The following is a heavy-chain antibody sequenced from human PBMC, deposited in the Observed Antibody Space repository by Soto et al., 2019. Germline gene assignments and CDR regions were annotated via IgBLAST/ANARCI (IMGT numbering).Heavy chain of an antibody. D-gene: IGHD3-22*01. CDR1: GGSISSGAYY. CDR2: IYYSGTS. V-gene: IGHV4-31*03. Sequence: SEALSLTCTVSGGSISSGAYYWSLVRQHPGKGLEWIGYIYYSGTSYYNPSLKSRVSISGDTSKNQFSLKLSSVTAADTAVYYCARSYFDRSFYNAYFFDYWGQGTLVTVS. CDR3: ARSYFDRSFYNAYFFDY. J-gene: IGHJ4*02.